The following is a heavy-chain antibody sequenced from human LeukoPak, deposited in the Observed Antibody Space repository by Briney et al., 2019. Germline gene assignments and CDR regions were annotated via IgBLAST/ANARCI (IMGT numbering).Heavy chain of an antibody. D-gene: IGHD2-21*02. V-gene: IGHV3-33*01. Sequence: GGSLRLSCAASGFNFRSYGMHWVRQAPGKGLEWVAVIWYDGSNKNYADSVKGRFTISRDNSQNTLYLQMNSLRAEDTAVYYCARRDPFDYWGQGTLVTVSS. J-gene: IGHJ4*02. CDR3: ARRDPFDY. CDR2: IWYDGSNK. CDR1: GFNFRSYG.